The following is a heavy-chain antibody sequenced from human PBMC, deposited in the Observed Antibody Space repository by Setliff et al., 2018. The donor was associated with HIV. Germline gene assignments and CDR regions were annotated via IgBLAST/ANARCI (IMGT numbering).Heavy chain of an antibody. J-gene: IGHJ4*02. CDR1: GGSITSRTYY. Sequence: KPSETLSLTCTVSGGSITSRTYYWGWIRQPPGKGLEWIGTVHYTGNTYHNPSLNSRVTSSLELSKNQISLKLTAVTAADSAVYYRAREGDGIDFWGQGTLVTVSS. D-gene: IGHD2-21*02. CDR2: VHYTGNT. CDR3: AREGDGIDF. V-gene: IGHV4-39*02.